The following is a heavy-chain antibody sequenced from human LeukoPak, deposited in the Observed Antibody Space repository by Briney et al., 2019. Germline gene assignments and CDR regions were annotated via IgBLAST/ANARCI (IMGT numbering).Heavy chain of an antibody. CDR3: ARDRGSRNWFDP. D-gene: IGHD1-26*01. CDR2: INSDGSST. J-gene: IGHJ5*02. V-gene: IGHV3-74*01. CDR1: GFTFTSYW. Sequence: GGSLRLSCAASGFTFTSYWMHWVRQAPGKGLVWVSRINSDGSSTSYADSVKGRFTISRDNAKNTLDLEMHRLRAEDTALYYGARDRGSRNWFDPWGQGTLVTVSS.